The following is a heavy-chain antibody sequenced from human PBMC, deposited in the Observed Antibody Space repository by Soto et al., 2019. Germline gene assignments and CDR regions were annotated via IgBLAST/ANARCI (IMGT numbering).Heavy chain of an antibody. Sequence: QVQLQESGPGLVKPSQTLSLTCTVSGGSISSGGYYWSWIRQHPGKGLEWIGYIYYSGSTYYNPSLKCRVTSSVDTSKNQFSLKLSSVTAADTAVYYCARGLEMATILFDYWGQGTLVTVSS. V-gene: IGHV4-31*03. CDR1: GGSISSGGYY. CDR3: ARGLEMATILFDY. CDR2: IYYSGST. D-gene: IGHD5-12*01. J-gene: IGHJ4*02.